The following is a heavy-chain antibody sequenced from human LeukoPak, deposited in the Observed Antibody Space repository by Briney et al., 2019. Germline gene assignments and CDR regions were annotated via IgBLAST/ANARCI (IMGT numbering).Heavy chain of an antibody. J-gene: IGHJ4*02. D-gene: IGHD3-10*01. CDR2: IYYSGST. Sequence: PSETLSLTCTVSSGSISSSNYYWGWVRQPPGKGLEWIGSIYYSGSTYYNPSLKSRVTMSVDTSKNQFSLKLSSVTAADTAVYYCARVSLVRGAPDYYFDYWGQGTLVTVSS. CDR3: ARVSLVRGAPDYYFDY. V-gene: IGHV4-39*07. CDR1: SGSISSSNYY.